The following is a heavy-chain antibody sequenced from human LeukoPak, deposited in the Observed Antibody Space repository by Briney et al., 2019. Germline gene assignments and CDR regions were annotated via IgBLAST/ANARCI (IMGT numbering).Heavy chain of an antibody. CDR1: GITVSSNY. CDR2: IYSGGST. D-gene: IGHD5-18*01. Sequence: GGSLRLSCAASGITVSSNYMSWVRQAPGKGLEWVSVIYSGGSTYYADSVKGRFTISRDNSKNTLYLQMNSLRAEDTAVYYCARVGNGYKGGGAFDIWGQGTMVTVSS. J-gene: IGHJ3*02. V-gene: IGHV3-53*01. CDR3: ARVGNGYKGGGAFDI.